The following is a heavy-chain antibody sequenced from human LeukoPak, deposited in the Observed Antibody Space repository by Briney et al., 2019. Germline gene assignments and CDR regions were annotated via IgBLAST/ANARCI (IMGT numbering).Heavy chain of an antibody. CDR2: IYSGGST. V-gene: IGHV3-53*01. CDR3: AKAGGYDRGLFDY. D-gene: IGHD5-12*01. Sequence: GGSLRLSCAASGFTVSSNYMSWVRQAPGKGLEWVSVIYSGGSTYYADSVKGRFTISRDNSKNTLYLQMNSLRAEDTAVYYCAKAGGYDRGLFDYWGQGTLVTVSS. CDR1: GFTVSSNY. J-gene: IGHJ4*02.